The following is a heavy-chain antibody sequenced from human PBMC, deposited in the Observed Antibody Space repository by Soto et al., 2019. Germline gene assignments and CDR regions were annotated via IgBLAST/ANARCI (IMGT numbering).Heavy chain of an antibody. J-gene: IGHJ6*02. CDR2: IDWDDDK. D-gene: IGHD2-15*01. Sequence: SGPTLVNPKHPLTLTCPFSGFSLSTSGMCVSWIRQPPGKALEWLALIDWDDDKYYSTSLKTRLTISKDTSKNQVVLTMTNMDPVDTATYYCARVPVGYCSGGSCYFSYYYYGMDVWGQGTTVTVSS. CDR3: ARVPVGYCSGGSCYFSYYYYGMDV. V-gene: IGHV2-70*01. CDR1: GFSLSTSGMC.